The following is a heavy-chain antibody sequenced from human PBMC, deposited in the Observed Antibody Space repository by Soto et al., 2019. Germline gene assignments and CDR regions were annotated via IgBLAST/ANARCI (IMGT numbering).Heavy chain of an antibody. CDR2: ISGSGGST. D-gene: IGHD3-10*01. V-gene: IGHV3-23*01. Sequence: GGSLRLSCAASGFTFSSYCMHWVRQAPGKGLEWVSAISGSGGSTYYADSVRGRFTISRDNSKNTLYLQMNSLRAEDTAVYYCAKDMFTMVRGVPGWGQGTLVTVSS. J-gene: IGHJ4*02. CDR3: AKDMFTMVRGVPG. CDR1: GFTFSSYC.